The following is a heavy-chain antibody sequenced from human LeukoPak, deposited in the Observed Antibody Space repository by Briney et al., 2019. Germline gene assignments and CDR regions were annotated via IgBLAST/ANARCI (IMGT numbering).Heavy chain of an antibody. D-gene: IGHD2-2*01. CDR2: IYGSGVT. J-gene: IGHJ4*02. CDR3: ARVESTRAIDY. CDR1: GGSMSSYY. Sequence: SETLSLTCTVSGGSMSSYYWSWIRQPAGKGLEWIGHIYGSGVTNYNPSLKSRVTISVDTSKNQFSLKLSSMTAADTAVYYCARVESTRAIDYWGQGTLVTVSS. V-gene: IGHV4-4*07.